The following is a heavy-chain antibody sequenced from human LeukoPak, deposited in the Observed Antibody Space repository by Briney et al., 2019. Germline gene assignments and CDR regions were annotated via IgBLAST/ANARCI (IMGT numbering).Heavy chain of an antibody. CDR1: GGSISSSSYY. J-gene: IGHJ4*02. D-gene: IGHD1-1*01. V-gene: IGHV4-39*01. CDR3: ASFVDWNDEYDY. CDR2: IYYSGST. Sequence: SETLSLTCTVSGGSISSSSYYWGWIRQPPGKGLEWIGSIYYSGSTYYNPSLKSRVTISVDTSKNQFSLKLSSVTAAGTAVYYCASFVDWNDEYDYWGQGTLVTVSS.